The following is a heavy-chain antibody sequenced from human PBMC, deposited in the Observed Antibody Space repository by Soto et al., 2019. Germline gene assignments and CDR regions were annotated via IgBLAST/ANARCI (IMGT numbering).Heavy chain of an antibody. CDR3: TRLGNYEGF. V-gene: IGHV3-73*01. CDR2: IKNKANSYAT. CDR1: GFIFSGSA. J-gene: IGHJ4*02. D-gene: IGHD3-22*01. Sequence: PGGSLRLSCAASGFIFSGSAMEWVRQASGKGPEWVGHIKNKANSYATAYAASVKGRFIISRDESKETAYLQMNSLRAEDTAVYYCTRLGNYEGFWGQGTLVTVSS.